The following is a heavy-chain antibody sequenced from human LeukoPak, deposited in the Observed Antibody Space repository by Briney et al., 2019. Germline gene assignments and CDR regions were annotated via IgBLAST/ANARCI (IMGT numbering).Heavy chain of an antibody. CDR1: GFTFSSPW. Sequence: PGGSLRLSCAASGFTFSSPWMSWVRQAPGEGVEWVATIKADGSGAYYVDSVKGRFTISRDNAKNSLYLQMNSLRAEDTAVYFCARYTRPIDYWGQGTLVTVSS. D-gene: IGHD6-13*01. CDR3: ARYTRPIDY. V-gene: IGHV3-7*05. J-gene: IGHJ4*02. CDR2: IKADGSGA.